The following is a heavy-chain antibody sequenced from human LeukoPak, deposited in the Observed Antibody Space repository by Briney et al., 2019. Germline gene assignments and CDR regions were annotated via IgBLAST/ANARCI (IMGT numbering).Heavy chain of an antibody. J-gene: IGHJ5*02. D-gene: IGHD6-6*01. CDR2: TYYRSKWYN. CDR1: GDSVSSNSAA. Sequence: SQTLSLTCAISGDSVSSNSAAWNWIRQSPSRGLEWLGRTYYRSKWYNDYAVSVKSRITINPDTSKNQFSLQLNSVTPEDTAVYYCAREKAASIAARVSFYSWFDPWGQGTLVTVSS. CDR3: AREKAASIAARVSFYSWFDP. V-gene: IGHV6-1*01.